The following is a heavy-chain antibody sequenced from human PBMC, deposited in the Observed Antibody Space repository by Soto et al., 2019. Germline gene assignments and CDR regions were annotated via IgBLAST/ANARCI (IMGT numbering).Heavy chain of an antibody. CDR3: ARIPLVGGGALET. J-gene: IGHJ4*02. D-gene: IGHD3-9*01. CDR1: GYTLSSYG. Sequence: QVQLVQSVTEVKKPGASVKVSCKASGYTLSSYGISWVRQAPGQGLEWMGWISGYNGNTDYAQKVQDRITMTTETSTSQAERELGGRGLADAAVYYWARIPLVGGGALETGGQEPLVPV. CDR2: ISGYNGNT. V-gene: IGHV1-18*01.